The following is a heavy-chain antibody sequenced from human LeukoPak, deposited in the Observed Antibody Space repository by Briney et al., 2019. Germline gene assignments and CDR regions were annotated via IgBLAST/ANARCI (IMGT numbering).Heavy chain of an antibody. CDR3: ARANALYCSSTSCLFDY. D-gene: IGHD2-2*01. J-gene: IGHJ4*02. CDR2: INPNSGGT. CDR1: GYTFTGYY. V-gene: IGHV1-2*02. Sequence: ASVKVSCKASGYTFTGYYMHWVRQAPGQGLEWMAWINPNSGGTYYAQNFHGRITMTRDTSISTAYMELSRLRSDDTAIYYCARANALYCSSTSCLFDYWGQGTLVTVSS.